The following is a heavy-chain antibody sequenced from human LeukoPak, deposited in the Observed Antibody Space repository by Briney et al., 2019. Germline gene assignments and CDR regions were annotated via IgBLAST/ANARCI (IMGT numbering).Heavy chain of an antibody. D-gene: IGHD6-19*01. Sequence: PGGTLRLSCAASGFTFSSYGMSWVRQAPGKGLEWVSYISSSGSTIYYADSVKGRFTISRDNAKNSLYLQMNSLRAEDTAVYYCARGVRQWLLTYYFDYWGQGTLVTVSS. CDR3: ARGVRQWLLTYYFDY. V-gene: IGHV3-48*04. J-gene: IGHJ4*02. CDR1: GFTFSSYG. CDR2: ISSSGSTI.